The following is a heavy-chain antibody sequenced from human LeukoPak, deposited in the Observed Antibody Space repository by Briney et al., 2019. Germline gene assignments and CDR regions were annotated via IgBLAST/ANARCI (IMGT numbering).Heavy chain of an antibody. J-gene: IGHJ3*02. CDR2: LYYTGST. V-gene: IGHV4-31*03. CDR3: VREWSYYDGSENRPDAFVI. Sequence: SETLSLTCIVSGGSLSSGGYYWNWIRQHPGKGLEWIGYLYYTGSTYYNLSLKSRVTISVDTSKNQFSLKLNSVTAADTAVYYCVREWSYYDGSENRPDAFVIWGQGTMVAVSS. CDR1: GGSLSSGGYY. D-gene: IGHD3-22*01.